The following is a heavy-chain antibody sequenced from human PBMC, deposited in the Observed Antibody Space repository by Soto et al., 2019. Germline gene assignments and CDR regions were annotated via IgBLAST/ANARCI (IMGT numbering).Heavy chain of an antibody. D-gene: IGHD6-6*01. Sequence: SETLSLTCTVSGGSISSSSYYWGWIRQPPGKGLEWIGSIYYSGSTYYNPSLKSRVTISVDTSKNQFSLKLSSVTAADTALYYCASGLYSSSSENPFDYWGQGTLVTVSS. CDR3: ASGLYSSSSENPFDY. CDR2: IYYSGST. CDR1: GGSISSSSYY. V-gene: IGHV4-39*01. J-gene: IGHJ4*02.